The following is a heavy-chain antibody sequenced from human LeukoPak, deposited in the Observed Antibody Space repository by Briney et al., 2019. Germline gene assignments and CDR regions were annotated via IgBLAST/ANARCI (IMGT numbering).Heavy chain of an antibody. Sequence: ASVKVSCKASGYTFTSYYMHWVRQAPGQGLEWMGWINPNSGGTNNAQKFQGRVTLSRDTSISTAYMELRKLRSDDTAVYYCARSGITTIPNFDYWGQGTLVTVSS. CDR3: ARSGITTIPNFDY. D-gene: IGHD1/OR15-1a*01. CDR1: GYTFTSYY. CDR2: INPNSGGT. J-gene: IGHJ4*02. V-gene: IGHV1-2*02.